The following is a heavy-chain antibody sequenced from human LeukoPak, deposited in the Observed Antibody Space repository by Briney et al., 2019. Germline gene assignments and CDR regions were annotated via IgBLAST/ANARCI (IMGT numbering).Heavy chain of an antibody. D-gene: IGHD3-3*01. V-gene: IGHV3-21*01. J-gene: IGHJ4*02. CDR3: ARGGVIVPVRY. CDR1: GFTFSSYS. CDR2: ISSSSSYI. Sequence: GGSLRLSCAASGFTFSSYSMNWVRQAPGKGLEWVSSISSSSSYIYYADSVKGRITISRDNAKNSLYLQMNSLRAEDTAVYYCARGGVIVPVRYWGQGTLVTVSS.